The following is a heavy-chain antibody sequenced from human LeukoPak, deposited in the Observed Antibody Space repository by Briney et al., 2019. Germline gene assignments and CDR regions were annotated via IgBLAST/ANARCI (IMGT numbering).Heavy chain of an antibody. J-gene: IGHJ6*02. CDR2: INPNSGGT. V-gene: IGHV1-2*02. Sequence: ASVKVSCKASGYTFTGYYMHWVRQAPGQGLEWMGWINPNSGGTNYAQKFQGRVTMTRDTSISTAYMELSRLRSDDTAVYYCAREESMVRGVFYYYYYGMDVWGQGTTVTVSS. CDR3: AREESMVRGVFYYYYYGMDV. D-gene: IGHD3-10*01. CDR1: GYTFTGYY.